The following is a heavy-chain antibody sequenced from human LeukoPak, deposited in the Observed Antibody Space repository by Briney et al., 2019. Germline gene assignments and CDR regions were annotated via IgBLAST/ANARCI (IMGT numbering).Heavy chain of an antibody. CDR1: GASMTNLY. CDR2: IYYRGAT. CDR3: ARHTTPADWYFDL. Sequence: TSETLSLTCSVSGASMTNLYWSWIRQAPGKRLEWMGYIYYRGATSYNPSLESRVSLSVDTSKNQFSLNLTSMTAADTAIYYCARHTTPADWYFDLWGPGARVTVSS. J-gene: IGHJ2*01. D-gene: IGHD1-26*01. V-gene: IGHV4-59*08.